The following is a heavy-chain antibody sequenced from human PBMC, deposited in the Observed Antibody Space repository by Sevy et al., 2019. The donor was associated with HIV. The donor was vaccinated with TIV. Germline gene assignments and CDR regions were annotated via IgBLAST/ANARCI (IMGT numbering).Heavy chain of an antibody. CDR3: ARCVGDCYDYDY. CDR2: IHPADADT. J-gene: IGHJ4*02. V-gene: IGHV5-51*01. Sequence: GESQKISCKASGYSFSTYWIGWVRQMPGKGLEWMGIIHPADADTRYSPSFQGQVIISADKSISTAYLQWSSLKASDTATYYCARCVGDCYDYDYWGQGTLVTVSS. D-gene: IGHD2-21*02. CDR1: GYSFSTYW.